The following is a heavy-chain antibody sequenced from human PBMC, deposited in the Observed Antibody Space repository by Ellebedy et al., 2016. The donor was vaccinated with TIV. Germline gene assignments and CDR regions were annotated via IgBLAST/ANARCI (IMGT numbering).Heavy chain of an antibody. J-gene: IGHJ4*02. V-gene: IGHV4-59*01. CDR1: GGSISSYY. CDR3: ARGRAFGY. Sequence: MPSETLSLTCTVSGGSISSYYWSWIRQPPGKGLEWIGYIYYSGNTNYNPSLKSRVTITVDTSKNQFSLKLSSVTAADTAIYYCARGRAFGYWGQGTLVTVSS. CDR2: IYYSGNT. D-gene: IGHD3-10*01.